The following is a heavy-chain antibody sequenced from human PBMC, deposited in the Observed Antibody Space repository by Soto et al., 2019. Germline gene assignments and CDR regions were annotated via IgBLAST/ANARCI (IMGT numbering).Heavy chain of an antibody. V-gene: IGHV1-8*01. CDR1: GYIFSSYD. D-gene: IGHD3-10*01. CDR3: ARNYYGSGMGYYYYGMDV. J-gene: IGHJ6*02. Sequence: ASVKVSCTASGYIFSSYDINWVRQATGEGLEWMGWMNPNSGNTDYAQKFHGRVTMTRNTSISTAYMELSSLRSEDTAVYYCARNYYGSGMGYYYYGMDVWGQGTMVTVSS. CDR2: MNPNSGNT.